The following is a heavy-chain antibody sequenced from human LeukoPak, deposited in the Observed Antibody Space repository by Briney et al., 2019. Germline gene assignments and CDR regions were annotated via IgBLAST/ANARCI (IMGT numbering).Heavy chain of an antibody. D-gene: IGHD5-12*01. CDR3: VSGNGYDFRYFDY. V-gene: IGHV4-31*03. J-gene: IGHJ4*02. Sequence: SETLSVTCTVSGGSISSGAYYWSWIRQHPGKGLEWIGYIYYSGSTYYNPSLKSRVTISVDTSKNQFSLRLSSVTAADTAVYYCVSGNGYDFRYFDYWGQGTLVTVSS. CDR2: IYYSGST. CDR1: GGSISSGAYY.